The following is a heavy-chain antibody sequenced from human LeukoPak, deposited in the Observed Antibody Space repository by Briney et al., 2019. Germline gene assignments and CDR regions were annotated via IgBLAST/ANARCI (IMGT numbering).Heavy chain of an antibody. CDR2: IYYSGST. Sequence: SETLSLTCTVSGGSISSYYWSWIRQPPGKGLEWIGYIYYSGSTNYNPSLKSRVTISVDTSKNQFSLKLSSVTAADTAVYYCARVGLAAAGRGKWFDPWGREPWSPSPQ. J-gene: IGHJ5*02. CDR3: ARVGLAAAGRGKWFDP. V-gene: IGHV4-59*01. CDR1: GGSISSYY. D-gene: IGHD6-13*01.